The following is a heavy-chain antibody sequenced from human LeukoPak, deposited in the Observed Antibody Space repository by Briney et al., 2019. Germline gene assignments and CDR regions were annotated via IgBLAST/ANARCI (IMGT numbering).Heavy chain of an antibody. J-gene: IGHJ4*02. CDR2: ISGSAHKI. CDR3: AGRPPGYSSGYIH. Sequence: GSLRLSCVASGITFSNYAVSWVRQAPEKGLDWVSVISGSAHKIRYADSVKGRFTISRDNSENIVYLQMNNLRVEDTAVYYCAGRPPGYSSGYIHWGQGTLVTVSS. V-gene: IGHV3-23*01. CDR1: GITFSNYA. D-gene: IGHD5-18*01.